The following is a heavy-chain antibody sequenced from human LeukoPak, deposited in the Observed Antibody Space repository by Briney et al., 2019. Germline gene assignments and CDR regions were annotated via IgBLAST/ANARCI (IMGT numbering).Heavy chain of an antibody. CDR1: GGSISSSSYY. CDR3: ARHKTVWELDY. CDR2: IYYSGST. Sequence: PSETLSLTCTVSGGSISSSSYYWGWLRQPPGKGLEWIGSIYYSGSTYYHPSLKSRVTISVDTSKNQFSLKLSSVTAADTAVYYCARHKTVWELDYWGQGTLVTVSS. D-gene: IGHD1-26*01. J-gene: IGHJ4*02. V-gene: IGHV4-39*01.